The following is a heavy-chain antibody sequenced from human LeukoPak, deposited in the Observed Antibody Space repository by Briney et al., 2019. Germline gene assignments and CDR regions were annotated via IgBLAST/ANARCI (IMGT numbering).Heavy chain of an antibody. V-gene: IGHV1-69*05. CDR1: GGTFSSYA. J-gene: IGHJ1*01. Sequence: VASVKVSCKASGGTFSSYAISWVRQAPGQGLEWMGGIIPIFGTANYAQKFQGRVTITTDESTSTAYMELSSLRSEDTAVYYCARGPLPYYYDSSGYYYVDFRHWGQGTLVTVSS. CDR3: ARGPLPYYYDSSGYYYVDFRH. CDR2: IIPIFGTA. D-gene: IGHD3-22*01.